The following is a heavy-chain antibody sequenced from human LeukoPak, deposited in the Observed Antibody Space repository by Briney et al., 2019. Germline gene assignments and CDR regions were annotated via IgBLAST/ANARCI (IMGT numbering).Heavy chain of an antibody. CDR2: INHSGST. J-gene: IGHJ4*02. CDR3: ARVYCSSTSCSSPNDY. V-gene: IGHV4-34*01. Sequence: PSETLSLTCAVYAGSFSGYYWSWIRQPPGKGLEWIGEINHSGSTNYNPPLKSRVTISVDTSKNQFSLKLSSVTAADTAVYYCARVYCSSTSCSSPNDYWGQGTLVTVSS. D-gene: IGHD2-2*01. CDR1: AGSFSGYY.